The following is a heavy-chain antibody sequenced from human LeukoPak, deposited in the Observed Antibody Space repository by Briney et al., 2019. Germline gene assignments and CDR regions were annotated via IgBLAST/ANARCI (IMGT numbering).Heavy chain of an antibody. CDR3: ARDRLEVGATNY. CDR1: GGSISSYY. D-gene: IGHD1-26*01. V-gene: IGHV4-4*07. Sequence: PSETLSLTCTFSGGSISSYYWSWIRQPAGKGLEWIGRIYTRGSTNYNPSLKSRVTMSVDTSKNQFSLKLSSVTAADAAVYYCARDRLEVGATNYWGQGTLVTVSS. J-gene: IGHJ4*02. CDR2: IYTRGST.